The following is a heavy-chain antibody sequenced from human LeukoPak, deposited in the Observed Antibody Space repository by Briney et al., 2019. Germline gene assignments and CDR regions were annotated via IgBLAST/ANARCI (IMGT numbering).Heavy chain of an antibody. J-gene: IGHJ4*02. D-gene: IGHD3-9*01. CDR2: ISYDGSNK. CDR1: GFTFSSYG. CDR3: AKDAAIFYY. Sequence: GGSLRLSCAASGFTFSSYGMHWVRQAPGKGLEWVAVISYDGSNKYYADSVKGRFTISRDNSKNTLYLQMNSLRAEDTAVYYCAKDAAIFYYWGQGTLVTVSS. V-gene: IGHV3-30*18.